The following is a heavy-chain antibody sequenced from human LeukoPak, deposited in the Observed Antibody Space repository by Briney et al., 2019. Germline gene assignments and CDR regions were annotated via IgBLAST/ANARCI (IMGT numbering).Heavy chain of an antibody. Sequence: ASVKVSCKASGYTFTSYGISWVRQAPGQGLEWMGWISAYNGNTNYAQKLQGRVTMTTDTSTSTAYMELRSLRSDDTAVYYCARDCSSTSCYMPFDYWGQGTLVTVS. CDR1: GYTFTSYG. CDR2: ISAYNGNT. V-gene: IGHV1-18*01. CDR3: ARDCSSTSCYMPFDY. D-gene: IGHD2-2*02. J-gene: IGHJ4*02.